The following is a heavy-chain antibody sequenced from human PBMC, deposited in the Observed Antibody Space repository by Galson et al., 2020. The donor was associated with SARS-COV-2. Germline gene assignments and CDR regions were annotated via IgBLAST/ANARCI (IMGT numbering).Heavy chain of an antibody. CDR2: ISYDGSTK. Sequence: QLGESLKISCAASGFTFSSYAMHWVRQAPGEGPQWVAVISYDGSTKYYADSVKGRFTISRDNSKNTLFLQMNSLRAEDTAVYYCARARSGSYREAFDIWGQGTVVTVSS. CDR3: ARARSGSYREAFDI. D-gene: IGHD1-26*01. J-gene: IGHJ3*02. CDR1: GFTFSSYA. V-gene: IGHV3-30*04.